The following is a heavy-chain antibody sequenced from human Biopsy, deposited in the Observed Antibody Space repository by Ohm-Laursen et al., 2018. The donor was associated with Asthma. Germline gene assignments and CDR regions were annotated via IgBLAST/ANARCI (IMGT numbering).Heavy chain of an antibody. V-gene: IGHV3-23*01. Sequence: SLRLSCAATGFTFSSSAMSWVRQAPGKGLERVSAITGSGGTTYYADSVRGRFTISRDNSKNTLYLQMNSLRTEDMAVYYCAKRRGYSGHDNDYWGQGTLVIVSS. CDR1: GFTFSSSA. CDR2: ITGSGGTT. D-gene: IGHD5-12*01. J-gene: IGHJ4*02. CDR3: AKRRGYSGHDNDY.